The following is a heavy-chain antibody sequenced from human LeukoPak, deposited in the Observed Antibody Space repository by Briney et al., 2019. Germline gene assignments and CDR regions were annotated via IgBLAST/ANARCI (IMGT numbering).Heavy chain of an antibody. CDR3: TRGRYSADICSGGDAFDI. J-gene: IGHJ3*02. CDR1: GGSINNYY. CDR2: IYTRGGT. D-gene: IGHD1-26*01. V-gene: IGHV4-4*07. Sequence: PSETLSLTCTVSGGSINNYYWSWIRQPAGKGLEWIGRIYTRGGTNYNPSLKSRVTMSVDTSKNQFSLKLSSVTAADTAVYYCTRGRYSADICSGGDAFDIWGQGTMVSVSS.